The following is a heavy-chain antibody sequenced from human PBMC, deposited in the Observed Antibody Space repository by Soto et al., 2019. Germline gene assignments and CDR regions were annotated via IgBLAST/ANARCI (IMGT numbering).Heavy chain of an antibody. CDR2: IIPIFGAP. V-gene: IGHV1-69*12. Sequence: QVQLVQSGAEVKKPGSSVKVSCKASGGTFSSYAINWVRQAPGQGLEWMGAIIPIFGAPIYVQKFQGRVTITADESTTTSYMELSSLRSDDTAVYYCARGYYYDSSGYLDSGGQGTLVTVSS. CDR3: ARGYYYDSSGYLDS. CDR1: GGTFSSYA. J-gene: IGHJ4*02. D-gene: IGHD3-22*01.